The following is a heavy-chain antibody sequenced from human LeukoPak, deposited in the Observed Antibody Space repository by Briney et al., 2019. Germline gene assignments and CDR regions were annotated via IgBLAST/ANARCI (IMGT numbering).Heavy chain of an antibody. D-gene: IGHD6-13*01. Sequence: PSGTLSLTCAVSGGSISSSNWWSWVRQPPGKGLEWIGEIYHSGSTNYNPSLKSRVTISVDKSKNQFSLKLSSVTAADTAVYYCARKRADAWYYFDYWGQGTLVTVSS. CDR1: GGSISSSNW. V-gene: IGHV4-4*02. CDR2: IYHSGST. CDR3: ARKRADAWYYFDY. J-gene: IGHJ4*02.